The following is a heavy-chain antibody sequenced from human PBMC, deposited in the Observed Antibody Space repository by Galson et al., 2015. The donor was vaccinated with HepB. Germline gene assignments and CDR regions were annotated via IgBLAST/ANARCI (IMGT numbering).Heavy chain of an antibody. CDR3: ARDPPYCSSTSCSEHWYFDL. D-gene: IGHD2-2*01. Sequence: TLSLTCTVSGGSISSSSYYWGWIRQPPGKGLEWIGSIYYSGSTYYNPALKSRVTISVDTSKNQFSLKLSSVTAADTAVYYCARDPPYCSSTSCSEHWYFDLWGRGTLVTVSS. CDR2: IYYSGST. V-gene: IGHV4-39*07. J-gene: IGHJ2*01. CDR1: GGSISSSSYY.